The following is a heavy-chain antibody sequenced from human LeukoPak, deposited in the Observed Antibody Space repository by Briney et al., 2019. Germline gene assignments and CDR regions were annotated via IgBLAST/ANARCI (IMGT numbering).Heavy chain of an antibody. V-gene: IGHV3-7*01. Sequence: PGGSLRLSCAASGFTFSSNWMSWVRQAPGWGLESVANIKQDGSKKYYVDSVKGRFTISRDNAKNSLYLQMNSLRAEDTAVYYCAREDSAMVSAYYYHYMDVWGKGTTVTVSS. CDR1: GFTFSSNW. CDR3: AREDSAMVSAYYYHYMDV. D-gene: IGHD5-18*01. J-gene: IGHJ6*03. CDR2: IKQDGSKK.